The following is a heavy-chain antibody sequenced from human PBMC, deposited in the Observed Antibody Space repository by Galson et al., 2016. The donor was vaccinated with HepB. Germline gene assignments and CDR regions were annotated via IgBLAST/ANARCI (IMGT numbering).Heavy chain of an antibody. D-gene: IGHD1-7*01. Sequence: SVKVSCKASNYDFTMFGITWVRQAPGQGFEWMGWICAYNGNTNYAQKFQGRVTMTTDISTSMAYMELRSLRSDDTAVYYCARDRGTPPLTTFFDFWGQGTLVTVSS. V-gene: IGHV1-18*01. CDR3: ARDRGTPPLTTFFDF. CDR2: ICAYNGNT. CDR1: NYDFTMFG. J-gene: IGHJ4*02.